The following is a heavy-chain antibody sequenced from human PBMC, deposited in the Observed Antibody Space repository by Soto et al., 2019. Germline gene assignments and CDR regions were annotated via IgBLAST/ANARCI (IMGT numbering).Heavy chain of an antibody. CDR3: ARVMVRGVIKYYYYGMDV. Sequence: PGGSLRLSCAASGFIFSSYSMNWVRQAPGKGLEWVSSISSSSSYIYYADSVKGRFTISRDNAKNSLYLQMNSLRAEDTAVYYCARVMVRGVIKYYYYGMDVWGQGTTVTVSS. D-gene: IGHD3-10*01. J-gene: IGHJ6*02. V-gene: IGHV3-21*01. CDR2: ISSSSSYI. CDR1: GFIFSSYS.